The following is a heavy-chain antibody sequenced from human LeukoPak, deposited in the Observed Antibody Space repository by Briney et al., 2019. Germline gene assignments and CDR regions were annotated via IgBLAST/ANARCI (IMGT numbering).Heavy chain of an antibody. Sequence: PVGSLRLSCAASGFPFSSYGMHWVRQAPGKGLEWVAFIRYDGSNKYYADSVKGRFTISRDNSKNTLYLQMNSLRAEDTAVYYCASSTGDKYSSSWGAFDIWGQGTMVTVSS. V-gene: IGHV3-30*02. CDR2: IRYDGSNK. D-gene: IGHD6-6*01. J-gene: IGHJ3*02. CDR3: ASSTGDKYSSSWGAFDI. CDR1: GFPFSSYG.